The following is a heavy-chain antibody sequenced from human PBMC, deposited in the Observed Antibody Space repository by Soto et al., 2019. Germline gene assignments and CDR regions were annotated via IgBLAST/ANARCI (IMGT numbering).Heavy chain of an antibody. J-gene: IGHJ6*03. CDR3: AKDEKLAATYYYYYYMDV. CDR2: ISGSGGST. D-gene: IGHD2-15*01. V-gene: IGHV3-23*01. Sequence: PGGSLRLSCAASGFTFSSYAMSWVRQAPGKGLEWVSAISGSGGSTYYADSVKGRFTISRDNSKNTLYLQMNSLRAEDTAVYYCAKDEKLAATYYYYYYMDVWGKGTTVTVSS. CDR1: GFTFSSYA.